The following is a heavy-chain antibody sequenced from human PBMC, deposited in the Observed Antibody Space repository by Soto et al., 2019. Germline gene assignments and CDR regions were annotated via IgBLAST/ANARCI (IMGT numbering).Heavy chain of an antibody. Sequence: QVQLVESGGGVVQPGRSLRLSCAASGFTFSSYGMHWVRQAPGKGLEWVAVISYDGSNKYYADSVKGRFTISRDNSKNTLYLQINSLRAEDTAVYYCAKDSDTAMVPFYPWGQGTLVTVSS. J-gene: IGHJ5*02. V-gene: IGHV3-30*18. CDR2: ISYDGSNK. D-gene: IGHD5-18*01. CDR3: AKDSDTAMVPFYP. CDR1: GFTFSSYG.